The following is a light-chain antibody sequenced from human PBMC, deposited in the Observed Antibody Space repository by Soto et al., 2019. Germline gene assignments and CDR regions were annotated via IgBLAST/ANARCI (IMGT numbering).Light chain of an antibody. CDR1: QGIRNE. V-gene: IGKV1-17*01. CDR2: AAS. Sequence: DIQMTQSPSSLYASVGDRVTITCRASQGIRNELGWYQQKAGKAPKRLIYAASTLQSGVPSRFSGSGSGTEFTLTISSLQPEDFATYYCLQHNRYPGTLGQGKKVEIK. CDR3: LQHNRYPGT. J-gene: IGKJ1*01.